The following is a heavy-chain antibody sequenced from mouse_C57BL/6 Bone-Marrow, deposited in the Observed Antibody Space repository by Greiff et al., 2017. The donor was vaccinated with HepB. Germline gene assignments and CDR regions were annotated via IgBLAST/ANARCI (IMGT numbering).Heavy chain of an antibody. D-gene: IGHD2-5*01. CDR3: ARETPYYSNRYWYFDV. J-gene: IGHJ1*03. CDR1: GFTFSDYY. Sequence: VQLKESEGGLVQPGRSMKLSCTASGFTFSDYYMAWVRQVPEKGLEWVANINYDGSSTYYLDSLKSRFIISRDNAKNILYLQMSSLKSEDTATYYCARETPYYSNRYWYFDVWGTGTTVTVSS. CDR2: INYDGSST. V-gene: IGHV5-16*01.